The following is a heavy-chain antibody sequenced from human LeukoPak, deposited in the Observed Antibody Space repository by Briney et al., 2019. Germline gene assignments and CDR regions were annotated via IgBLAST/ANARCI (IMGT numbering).Heavy chain of an antibody. Sequence: KAGASLQISCKGSGSSFTNYWIAWVRRLPGKGLEWVGNINPANSETTYSPSFQGQVTITVDKSISTAYLQWSSLKASDTAIYYCARHYSSSWLAYWGQGALVTVSS. CDR3: ARHYSSSWLAY. CDR1: GSSFTNYW. V-gene: IGHV5-51*01. D-gene: IGHD6-13*01. J-gene: IGHJ4*02. CDR2: INPANSET.